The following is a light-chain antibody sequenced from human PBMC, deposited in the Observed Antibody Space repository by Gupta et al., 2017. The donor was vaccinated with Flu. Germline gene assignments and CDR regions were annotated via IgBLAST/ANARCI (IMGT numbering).Light chain of an antibody. CDR1: QSMSSW. CDR3: QQYNSYPRT. CDR2: KAS. Sequence: GDRVTITCRASQSMSSWLAWYQQKPGKAPNLLIQKASSLESGVPSRFSGSGSGTEFTLTISSLQPDDFATYYCQQYNSYPRTFGQGTKVEIK. V-gene: IGKV1-5*03. J-gene: IGKJ1*01.